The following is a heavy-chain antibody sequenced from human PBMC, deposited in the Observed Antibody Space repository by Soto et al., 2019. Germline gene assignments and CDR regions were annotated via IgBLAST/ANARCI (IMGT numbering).Heavy chain of an antibody. V-gene: IGHV4-30-2*01. CDR2: IYHSGST. CDR1: GGSISSGGYS. J-gene: IGHJ6*02. D-gene: IGHD3-10*01. Sequence: SETLSLTCAVSGGSISSGGYSWSWIRQPPGKGLEWIGYIYHSGSTYYNPSLKSRVTISVDRSKNQCSLKLSSVTAADTAVYYCARDQRGLLWFGEPPYYYGMDVWGQGTTVTVSS. CDR3: ARDQRGLLWFGEPPYYYGMDV.